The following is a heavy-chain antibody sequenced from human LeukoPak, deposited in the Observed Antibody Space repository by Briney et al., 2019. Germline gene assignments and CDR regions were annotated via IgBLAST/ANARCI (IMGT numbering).Heavy chain of an antibody. CDR1: GFPFSTYA. CDR3: ARDRTYHSDFTAYYFSPPLQQY. V-gene: IGHV3-23*01. D-gene: IGHD3-22*01. CDR2: IFGSTGST. J-gene: IGHJ4*02. Sequence: SGGSLRLSCVASGFPFSTYAMSWVRQAPGKGLEWVSSIFGSTGSTYYADSVKGRVTVSRDNSRNTVYLQMNSLRGEGTAVYYCARDRTYHSDFTAYYFSPPLQQYWGQGTLVTVSS.